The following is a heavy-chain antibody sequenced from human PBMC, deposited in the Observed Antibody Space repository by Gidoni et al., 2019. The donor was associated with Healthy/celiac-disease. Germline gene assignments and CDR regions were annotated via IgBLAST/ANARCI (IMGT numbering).Heavy chain of an antibody. CDR1: GYTFTGYY. CDR3: ARGNDILTGYLDYFDY. Sequence: QVQLVQSGAEVKKPGASVKVSCKASGYTFTGYYMQWVRQAPGQGLEWMGRINPNSGGTNYAQKFQGRVTMTRDTSISTAYMELSRLRSDDTAVYYCARGNDILTGYLDYFDYWGQGTLVTVSS. J-gene: IGHJ4*02. CDR2: INPNSGGT. V-gene: IGHV1-2*06. D-gene: IGHD3-9*01.